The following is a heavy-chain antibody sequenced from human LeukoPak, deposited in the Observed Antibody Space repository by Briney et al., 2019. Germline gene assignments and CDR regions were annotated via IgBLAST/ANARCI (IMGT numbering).Heavy chain of an antibody. CDR2: IIPIFGTA. CDR1: GGTFSSYA. CDR3: ARVISSWGGWVLGDY. Sequence: GASVKVSCKASGGTFSSYAISRVRQAPGQGLEWMGRIIPIFGTANYAQKFQGRVPITADESTSTAYMELSSLRSEGTAVYYCARVISSWGGWVLGDYWGQGTLVTVSS. D-gene: IGHD6-19*01. J-gene: IGHJ4*02. V-gene: IGHV1-69*13.